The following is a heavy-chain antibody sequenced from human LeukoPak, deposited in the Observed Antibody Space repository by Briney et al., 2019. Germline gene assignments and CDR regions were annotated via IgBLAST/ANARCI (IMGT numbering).Heavy chain of an antibody. J-gene: IGHJ6*01. V-gene: IGHV3-30*18. Sequence: GGSLRLSCAASGFTFSSYGMHWVRQAPGKGLEWVAVISYDGSNKYYADSVKGRFTISRDNSKNTLYLQMNSLRAEDTAVYYGAKDRYMGWGSHLVGKHGMDGWGRGTTVTVSS. CDR1: GFTFSSYG. CDR3: AKDRYMGWGSHLVGKHGMDG. CDR2: ISYDGSNK. D-gene: IGHD3-16*01.